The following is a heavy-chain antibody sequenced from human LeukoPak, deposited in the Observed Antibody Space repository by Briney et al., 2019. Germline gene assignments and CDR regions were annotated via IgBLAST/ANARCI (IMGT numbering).Heavy chain of an antibody. CDR3: AKGGRGEYFQH. Sequence: PGRSLRLSCAASGFTFDDYAMHWVRQAPGKGLEWVSGISWNSGSIGYADSVKGRFTISRDNAKNSLYLQMNSLRAEDTALYYCAKGGRGEYFQHWGQGTVVTGSS. J-gene: IGHJ1*01. V-gene: IGHV3-9*01. CDR1: GFTFDDYA. D-gene: IGHD3-10*01. CDR2: ISWNSGSI.